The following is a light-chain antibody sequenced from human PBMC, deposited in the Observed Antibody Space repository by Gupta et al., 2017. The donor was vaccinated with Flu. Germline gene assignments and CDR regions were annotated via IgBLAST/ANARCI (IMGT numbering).Light chain of an antibody. CDR3: QSYDGSLRASL. V-gene: IGLV1-40*01. CDR1: RSNIGAGYA. Sequence: QSVLTQPPSVSGAPGQTVTISCTGSRSNIGAGYAVHWYQQLPGRAPKLLIYSHINRASGVPDRFSGSKSVTSPSLTITGLQAEDEADYYCQSYDGSLRASLFGAGTKLTVL. J-gene: IGLJ3*02. CDR2: SHI.